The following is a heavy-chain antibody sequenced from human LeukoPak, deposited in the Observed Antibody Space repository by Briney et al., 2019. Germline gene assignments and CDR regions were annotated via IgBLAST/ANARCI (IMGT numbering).Heavy chain of an antibody. CDR3: ARHLPGYSIPRWFDP. Sequence: SETLSLTCAVYGGSFSGYYWSWIRQPPGKGLEWIGEINHSGSTNYNPSLKSRVTISVDTSKNQFSLKLSSVTAADTAVYYCARHLPGYSIPRWFDPWGQGTLVTVSS. V-gene: IGHV4-34*01. J-gene: IGHJ5*02. D-gene: IGHD6-13*01. CDR1: GGSFSGYY. CDR2: INHSGST.